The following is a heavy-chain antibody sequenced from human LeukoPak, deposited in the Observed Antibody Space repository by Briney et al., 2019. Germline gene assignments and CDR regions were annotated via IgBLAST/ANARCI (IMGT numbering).Heavy chain of an antibody. CDR3: ARDFSPLGGYYDY. V-gene: IGHV3-48*03. CDR1: GFTFSSYE. CDR2: ISSSGSTI. J-gene: IGHJ4*02. D-gene: IGHD3-22*01. Sequence: PGGSLRLSCAASGFTFSSYEMNWARQAPGKGLEWVSYISSSGSTIYYADSVKGRFTISRDNAKNSLYLQMNSLRAEDTAVYYCARDFSPLGGYYDYWGQGTLVTVSS.